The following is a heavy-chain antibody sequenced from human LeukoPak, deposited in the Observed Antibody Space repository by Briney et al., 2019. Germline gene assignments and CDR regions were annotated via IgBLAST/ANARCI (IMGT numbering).Heavy chain of an antibody. Sequence: GGSLRLSCAASGFTFSSYSMNWVRQAPGKGLEWVSSISSSSSYIYYADSVKGRFTISRDNAENSLYLQMNSLRAEDTAVYYCARDSVGATTSPDAFDIWGQGTMVTVSS. CDR2: ISSSSSYI. J-gene: IGHJ3*02. D-gene: IGHD1-26*01. CDR1: GFTFSSYS. CDR3: ARDSVGATTSPDAFDI. V-gene: IGHV3-21*01.